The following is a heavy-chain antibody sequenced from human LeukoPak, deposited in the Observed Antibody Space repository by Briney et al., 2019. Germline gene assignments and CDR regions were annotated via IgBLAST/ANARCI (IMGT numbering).Heavy chain of an antibody. CDR3: ARVRDFDY. CDR2: ISYDGSNK. CDR1: GFTFSSYA. Sequence: GRSLRLSCAASGFTFSSYAMHWVRQAPGKGLEWVAVISYDGSNKYYADSVKGRFTISRDNSKNTLYLQMSSLRAEDTAVYYCARVRDFDYWGQGTLVTVSS. D-gene: IGHD3-10*01. J-gene: IGHJ4*02. V-gene: IGHV3-30*04.